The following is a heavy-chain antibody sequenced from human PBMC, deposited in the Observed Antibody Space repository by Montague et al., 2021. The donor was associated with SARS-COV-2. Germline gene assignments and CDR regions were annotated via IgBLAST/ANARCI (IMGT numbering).Heavy chain of an antibody. D-gene: IGHD1-26*01. J-gene: IGHJ4*02. CDR1: GGSFSGYY. V-gene: IGHV4-59*10. Sequence: ETLSLTCAVYGGSFSGYYWSWIRQPAGKGLEWIGRMHFTGKTNFSPFFSSRLTMSADTSKNQFSLKLTSVTAADTAIYYCARKGSGRSDLAYWGQGTLVTVSS. CDR3: ARKGSGRSDLAY. CDR2: MHFTGKT.